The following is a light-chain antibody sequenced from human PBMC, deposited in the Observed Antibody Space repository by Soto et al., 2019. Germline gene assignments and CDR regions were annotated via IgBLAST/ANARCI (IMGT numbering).Light chain of an antibody. CDR3: QQYYSTPT. Sequence: DIVMTQSPDSLAVSPGERATINCKSSQSVLYSSNNKNYLAWYQQKPGQPPKLLIYWASTRESGGPDRFSGSGSGTDFTLTISSLQAEDVAVYYCQQYYSTPTFGGGTKVEIK. CDR1: QSVLYSSNNKNY. J-gene: IGKJ4*01. CDR2: WAS. V-gene: IGKV4-1*01.